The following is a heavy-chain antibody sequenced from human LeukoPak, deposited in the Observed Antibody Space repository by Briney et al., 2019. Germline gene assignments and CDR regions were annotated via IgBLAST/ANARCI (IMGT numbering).Heavy chain of an antibody. CDR3: ARYSEFSEIRWFDP. CDR1: GGSISPYF. V-gene: IGHV4-59*01. J-gene: IGHJ5*02. CDR2: IHYSGGT. D-gene: IGHD1-26*01. Sequence: PSETLSLTCTVSGGSISPYFWSWIRQSPGKGLEWIGWIHYSGGTSYNPSLKSRVIISVDTSKNQFSLKVTSVTAADTATYYCARYSEFSEIRWFDPWGQGTLVTVSS.